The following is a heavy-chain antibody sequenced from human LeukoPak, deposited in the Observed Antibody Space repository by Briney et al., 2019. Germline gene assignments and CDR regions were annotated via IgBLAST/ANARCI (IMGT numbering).Heavy chain of an antibody. CDR2: IYCTGST. D-gene: IGHD3-10*01. J-gene: IGHJ4*02. CDR1: GGSISSGGYY. Sequence: SETLSLTCTVSGGSISSGGYYWNWVRQHPGMDLEWIGYIYCTGSTYYNPSLNSRVTISVDTSKNQLSLKLSSVTAADTAVYYCVRCHGSGTTPLNWGQGTLVTASS. V-gene: IGHV4-31*03. CDR3: VRCHGSGTTPLN.